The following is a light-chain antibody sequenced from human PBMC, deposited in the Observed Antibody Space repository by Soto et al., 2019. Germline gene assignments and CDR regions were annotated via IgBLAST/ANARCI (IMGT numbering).Light chain of an antibody. J-gene: IGKJ5*01. CDR2: DAS. Sequence: EIVLTQSPGTLSLSPGERATLSCMTSQSVSNNYLAWYQQKPGQAPRLLIYDASNRATGIPARISGSGSGTDFTLTISSLEPEDFAVYYCQQRSNWPITFGQGTRLE. V-gene: IGKV3D-20*02. CDR3: QQRSNWPIT. CDR1: QSVSNNY.